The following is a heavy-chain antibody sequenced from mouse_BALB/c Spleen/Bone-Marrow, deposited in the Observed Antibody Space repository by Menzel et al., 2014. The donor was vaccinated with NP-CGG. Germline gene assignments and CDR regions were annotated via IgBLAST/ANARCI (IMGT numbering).Heavy chain of an antibody. CDR3: AREKVYYGISWFAY. Sequence: QVQLQQPGTEVVRPGASVKLSCKASGYSFTTYWMNWVKQRPGQGLEWIGMIHPSDSETRLNQKFKDKATLTVDKSSSTAYMQLNSPTSEDAAVYHCAREKVYYGISWFAYWGQGTLVTVSA. V-gene: IGHV1S82*01. CDR2: IHPSDSET. D-gene: IGHD2-1*01. J-gene: IGHJ3*01. CDR1: GYSFTTYW.